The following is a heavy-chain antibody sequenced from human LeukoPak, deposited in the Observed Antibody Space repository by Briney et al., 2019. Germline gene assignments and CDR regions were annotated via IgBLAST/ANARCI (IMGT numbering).Heavy chain of an antibody. CDR2: ITSDGSST. CDR3: SRGVGATDS. D-gene: IGHD1-26*01. CDR1: GFTFSSYG. V-gene: IGHV3-74*01. J-gene: IGHJ4*02. Sequence: GGSLRLSCAASGFTFSSYGMHWVRRAAGRGLVWVSRITSDGSSTSHADSVKGRFTTSRDNAKNTLYLQMNSLRAEDTAVYYCSRGVGATDSWGQGTLVTVSS.